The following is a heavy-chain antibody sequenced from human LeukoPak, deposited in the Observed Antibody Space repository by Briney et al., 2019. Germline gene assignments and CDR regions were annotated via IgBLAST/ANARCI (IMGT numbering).Heavy chain of an antibody. V-gene: IGHV1-18*01. D-gene: IGHD6-13*01. J-gene: IGHJ6*03. CDR1: GYSFTSYG. Sequence: GESLKISCQGSGYSFTSYGISWVRQAPGQGLEWMGWISAYNGNTNYAQKLQGRVTMTTDTSTSTAYMELRSLRSDDTAVYYCARGRHSSSWYGYYYYYMDVWGKGTTVTVSS. CDR2: ISAYNGNT. CDR3: ARGRHSSSWYGYYYYYMDV.